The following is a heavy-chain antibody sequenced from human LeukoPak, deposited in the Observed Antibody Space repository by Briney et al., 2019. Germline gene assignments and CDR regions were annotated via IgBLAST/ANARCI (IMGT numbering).Heavy chain of an antibody. CDR1: GFTFNTYA. V-gene: IGHV3-23*01. D-gene: IGHD6-19*01. J-gene: IGHJ4*02. CDR2: ISYSGDST. Sequence: GGSLRLSCAASGFTFNTYAMSWVRQAPGKGLEWVSSISYSGDSTDYADSVKGRLIISRDNSKNTLGLQMNSLRAEDTAIYYCARGTLAGYFLGYWGRGTLVTVSS. CDR3: ARGTLAGYFLGY.